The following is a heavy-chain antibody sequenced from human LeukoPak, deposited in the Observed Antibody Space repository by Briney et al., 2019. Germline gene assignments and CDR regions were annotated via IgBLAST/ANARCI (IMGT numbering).Heavy chain of an antibody. Sequence: SETLSLTCAVYGGSFSDYYWTWIRQPPGKGLEWIGEINHSGSTNYNPSLKSRVTISLDTSKNQFSLKLSSVTAADTTVHYCARVGITGYHSDYWGQGTLVTVSS. D-gene: IGHD1-20*01. V-gene: IGHV4-34*01. CDR1: GGSFSDYY. CDR2: INHSGST. CDR3: ARVGITGYHSDY. J-gene: IGHJ4*02.